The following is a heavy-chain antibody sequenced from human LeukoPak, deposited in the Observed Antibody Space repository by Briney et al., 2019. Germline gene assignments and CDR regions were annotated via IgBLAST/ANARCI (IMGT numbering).Heavy chain of an antibody. V-gene: IGHV5-51*01. D-gene: IGHD2-2*01. Sequence: GESLKISCKGSGYRFSSYWIAWVRQTPGKGLEWMGVLYPRGSRITYSPSFQDQVTISADKSISTAYLQWTSLKASDTAMYYCARHLSDITSSPNYWGPGTLVTVSS. J-gene: IGHJ4*02. CDR1: GYRFSSYW. CDR2: LYPRGSRI. CDR3: ARHLSDITSSPNY.